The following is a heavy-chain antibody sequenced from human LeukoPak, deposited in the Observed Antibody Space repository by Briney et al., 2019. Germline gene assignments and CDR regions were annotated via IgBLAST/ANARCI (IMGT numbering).Heavy chain of an antibody. V-gene: IGHV1-69*05. CDR3: ASITAAAGTGAFDI. D-gene: IGHD6-13*01. J-gene: IGHJ3*02. Sequence: SVKVSCKASGGTFSSYAISWVRQAPGQGLEWMGGIIPIFGTANYAQKFQGRVTMTRDTSTSTVYMELSSLRSEDTAVYYCASITAAAGTGAFDIWGQGTMVTVSS. CDR2: IIPIFGTA. CDR1: GGTFSSYA.